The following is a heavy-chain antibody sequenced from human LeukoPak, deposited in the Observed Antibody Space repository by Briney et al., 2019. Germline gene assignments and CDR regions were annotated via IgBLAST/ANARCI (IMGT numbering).Heavy chain of an antibody. Sequence: NPSETLSLTCGVSGGSVTCTNWWTWVRQPPGKGLEWIGEVHLDGRTNYNPSLKSRLTMSVDLSENHVSLKLTSLTAAHTAVYYCAREGGFYRPLDYSGQGTLVTVSS. D-gene: IGHD3-3*01. J-gene: IGHJ4*02. V-gene: IGHV4-4*02. CDR1: GGSVTCTNW. CDR2: VHLDGRT. CDR3: AREGGFYRPLDY.